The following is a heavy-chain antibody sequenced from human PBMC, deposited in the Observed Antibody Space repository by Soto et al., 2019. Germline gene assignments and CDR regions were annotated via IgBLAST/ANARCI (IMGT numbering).Heavy chain of an antibody. V-gene: IGHV3-30*18. CDR2: ISYDGSNK. CDR1: GFTFSSYG. J-gene: IGHJ4*02. Sequence: GGSLRLSCAASGFTFSSYGMHWVRQAPGKGLEWVAVISYDGSNKYYADSVKGRFTISRDNSKNTLYLQMNSLRAEDTAVYYCAKTFYSSGYSWGQGTLVTVSS. D-gene: IGHD3-22*01. CDR3: AKTFYSSGYS.